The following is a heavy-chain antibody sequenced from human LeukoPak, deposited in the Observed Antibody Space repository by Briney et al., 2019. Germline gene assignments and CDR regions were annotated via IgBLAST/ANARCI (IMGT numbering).Heavy chain of an antibody. V-gene: IGHV4-61*02. CDR3: ARDRKELLLEDYYYYYMDV. CDR2: IYTSGST. J-gene: IGHJ6*03. D-gene: IGHD1-26*01. Sequence: SETLSLTCTVSGGSISSGSYYWSWIRQPAGKGLEWIGRIYTSGSTNYNPSLESRVTISVDTSKNQFSLKLSSVTAADTAVYYCARDRKELLLEDYYYYYMDVWGKGTTVTISS. CDR1: GGSISSGSYY.